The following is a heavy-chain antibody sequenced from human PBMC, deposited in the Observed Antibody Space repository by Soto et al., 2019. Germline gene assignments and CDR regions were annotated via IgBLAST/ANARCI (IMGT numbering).Heavy chain of an antibody. CDR1: GFIFSNAW. CDR2: IKSESDGGTT. V-gene: IGHV3-15*01. Sequence: VQLVESGGGLVQPGGSLRLSCAASGFIFSNAWMNWVRQTPGKGLEWVGRIKSESDGGTTDYAAPVKGRFIISRDDSKNMLYLQVSSLKIEDTAVYYCTTGWSSKDYWGQGTLVTVSS. J-gene: IGHJ4*02. CDR3: TTGWSSKDY. D-gene: IGHD6-13*01.